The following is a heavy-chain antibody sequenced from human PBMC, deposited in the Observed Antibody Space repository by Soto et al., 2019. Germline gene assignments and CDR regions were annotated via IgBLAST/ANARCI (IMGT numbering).Heavy chain of an antibody. J-gene: IGHJ3*02. Sequence: QVQLVESGGGVVQPGRSLRLSCAASGFTFSSYAMHWVRQAPGKGLEWVAVISYDGSNKYYADSVKGRFTISRDNSKNTLYLQMNSLRAEDTAVYYCARDCRGGQPAFDIWGQGTMVTVSS. CDR1: GFTFSSYA. V-gene: IGHV3-30-3*01. CDR3: ARDCRGGQPAFDI. D-gene: IGHD2-15*01. CDR2: ISYDGSNK.